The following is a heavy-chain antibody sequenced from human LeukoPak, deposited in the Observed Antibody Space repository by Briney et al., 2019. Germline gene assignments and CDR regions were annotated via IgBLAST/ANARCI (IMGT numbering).Heavy chain of an antibody. CDR3: TGGSSGYPDY. J-gene: IGHJ4*02. CDR1: GFNVGDYA. D-gene: IGHD3-22*01. CDR2: IRSKAYGGTP. Sequence: GGSLRLSCTSSGFNVGDYAMNWVRQAPGKVLEWVGFIRSKAYGGTPEYAASVKGRFTISRDDSKTIAYLQMNSLKIDDTAVYYCTGGSSGYPDYWGQGTLVTVSS. V-gene: IGHV3-49*04.